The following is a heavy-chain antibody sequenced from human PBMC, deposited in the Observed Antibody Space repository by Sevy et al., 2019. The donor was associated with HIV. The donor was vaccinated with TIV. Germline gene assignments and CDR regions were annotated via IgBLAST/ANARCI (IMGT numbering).Heavy chain of an antibody. J-gene: IGHJ4*02. Sequence: GGSLRLSCAASGFTFSKYSMSWVRQPPGKGLEWVSVLSFGGGGINYADSVKGRFTISRDNSKSSVYLQMNNLRPEDTAGYYGAREGCTKPHDYWGQGTLVTVSS. CDR3: AREGCTKPHDY. CDR2: LSFGGGGI. V-gene: IGHV3-23*01. CDR1: GFTFSKYS. D-gene: IGHD2-8*01.